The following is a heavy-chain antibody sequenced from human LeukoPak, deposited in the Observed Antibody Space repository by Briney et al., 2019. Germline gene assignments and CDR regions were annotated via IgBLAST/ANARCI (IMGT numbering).Heavy chain of an antibody. CDR2: INHSGST. V-gene: IGHV4-34*01. J-gene: IGHJ4*02. CDR1: GGSFSGYY. CDR3: ARGQYSSSPVFDF. Sequence: SETLSLTCAVYGGSFSGYYWSWIRQPPGKGLEWIGEINHSGSTKYNPSLKSRVTISEDTSMHQFSLKLSSVTAADTAVYYCARGQYSSSPVFDFWGQGTLVTVSS. D-gene: IGHD6-6*01.